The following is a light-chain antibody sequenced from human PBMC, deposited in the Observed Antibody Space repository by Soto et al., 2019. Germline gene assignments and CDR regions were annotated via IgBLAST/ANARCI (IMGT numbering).Light chain of an antibody. J-gene: IGKJ1*01. V-gene: IGKV3-20*01. CDR2: GAS. CDR1: SAY. CDR3: QQYISSSWT. Sequence: EIVLTQSPGTLSLSPGERATLSCRASSAYLAWYQQKVGQAPRLLIYGASVRAPGIPDRFSGSASGTDFTLPITRLEPEDSAVYYCQQYISSSWTFGQGTKVEVK.